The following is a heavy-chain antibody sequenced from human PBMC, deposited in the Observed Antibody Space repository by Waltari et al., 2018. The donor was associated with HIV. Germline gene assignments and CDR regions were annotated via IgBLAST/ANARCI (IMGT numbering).Heavy chain of an antibody. J-gene: IGHJ6*02. CDR3: ARDRRYCSSTSCYNYYYGMDV. Sequence: QVQLQESGPGLVKPSETLSLTCTVSGGSISSYYWSWIRQPPGKGLEWFGFVYYSGTTNSNPSHMGRVTISVDTSKNQFSLKLGSVTAADTAVYYCARDRRYCSSTSCYNYYYGMDVWGQGTTVTVSS. D-gene: IGHD2-2*02. CDR1: GGSISSYY. CDR2: VYYSGTT. V-gene: IGHV4-59*01.